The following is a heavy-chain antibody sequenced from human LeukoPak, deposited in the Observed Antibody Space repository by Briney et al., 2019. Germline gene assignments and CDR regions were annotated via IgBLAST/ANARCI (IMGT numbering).Heavy chain of an antibody. CDR2: INHSGST. CDR1: GGSFSGYY. D-gene: IGHD2-2*01. J-gene: IGHJ4*02. V-gene: IGHV4-34*01. Sequence: PSETLSLTCAVYGGSFSGYYWSWIRQPPGKGLEWIGEINHSGSTNYNPSLKSRVTISVDTSKNQFSLKLSSVTAADTAVYYCARVGDIVVVPAAREPFDYWGQGTLVTVS. CDR3: ARVGDIVVVPAAREPFDY.